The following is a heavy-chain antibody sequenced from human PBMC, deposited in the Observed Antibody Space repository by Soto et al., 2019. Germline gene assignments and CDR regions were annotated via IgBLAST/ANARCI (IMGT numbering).Heavy chain of an antibody. V-gene: IGHV3-23*01. J-gene: IGHJ4*02. CDR3: ARDRSSSGWYGYFDS. CDR2: ISDRGGST. D-gene: IGHD6-19*01. CDR1: GFTFNSYA. Sequence: GGSLRLSCAASGFTFNSYAMSWVRQAPGKGLEWVSAISDRGGSTYYADSVRGRFTISRDNSKNTLYLQMNSLRAEDTAIYYCARDRSSSGWYGYFDSWGQGTLVTVSS.